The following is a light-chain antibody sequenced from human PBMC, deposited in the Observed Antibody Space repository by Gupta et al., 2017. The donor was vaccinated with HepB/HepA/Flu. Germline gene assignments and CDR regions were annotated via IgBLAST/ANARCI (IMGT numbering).Light chain of an antibody. CDR3: SSYTSSSTQV. Sequence: QSALTQPASLSGSPGQSITISCTGTSSDVGGYNYVSWYQQHPGKAPKLMMYDVSNRPSGVSNRFSGSKSGNTASLTISGLQAEDEADYYCSSYTSSSTQVFGTGTKVTVL. V-gene: IGLV2-14*01. J-gene: IGLJ1*01. CDR1: SSDVGGYNY. CDR2: DVS.